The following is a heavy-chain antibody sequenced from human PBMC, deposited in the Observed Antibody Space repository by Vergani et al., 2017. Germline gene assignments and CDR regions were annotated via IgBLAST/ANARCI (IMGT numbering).Heavy chain of an antibody. J-gene: IGHJ4*02. CDR3: ARGAFRVGATSRSSPLGY. CDR2: MNPNSGNT. V-gene: IGHV1-8*03. Sequence: QVQVVQSGAEVKKSGASVKVSCKTSGYTFTSYDINWVRQATGQGLEWMGWMNPNSGNTGYAQKFQGRVTITRNTSISTAYMELSSLRSEDTAVYYCARGAFRVGATSRSSPLGYWGQGTLVTVSS. D-gene: IGHD1-26*01. CDR1: GYTFTSYD.